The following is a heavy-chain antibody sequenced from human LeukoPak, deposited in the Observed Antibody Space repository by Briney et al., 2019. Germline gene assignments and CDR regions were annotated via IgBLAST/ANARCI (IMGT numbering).Heavy chain of an antibody. Sequence: GGSLRLSCAASGFTFSSYSMNWVRQAPGKGLEWVSSISSSSSYIYYADSVKGRFTISRDNAKNSLYLQMNSLRAEDTAVYYCARDSKVTGDHPHYWGQGTPVTVSS. V-gene: IGHV3-21*01. CDR1: GFTFSSYS. CDR2: ISSSSSYI. J-gene: IGHJ4*02. D-gene: IGHD2-21*02. CDR3: ARDSKVTGDHPHY.